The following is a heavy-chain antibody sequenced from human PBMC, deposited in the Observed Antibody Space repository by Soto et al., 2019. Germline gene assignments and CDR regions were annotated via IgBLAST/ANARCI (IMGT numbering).Heavy chain of an antibody. D-gene: IGHD1-26*01. J-gene: IGHJ4*02. CDR2: ISGSGGST. CDR1: GFTFSNYA. CDR3: AKVPVGDTGRFDC. V-gene: IGHV3-23*01. Sequence: PGGSLRLSCAGSGFTFSNYAMSWVRQAPGKGLAWVSAISGSGGSTYYADSVKGRFTISRDNSKNTLYLQMNSLRAEDTALYYCAKVPVGDTGRFDCWGQGTLITASS.